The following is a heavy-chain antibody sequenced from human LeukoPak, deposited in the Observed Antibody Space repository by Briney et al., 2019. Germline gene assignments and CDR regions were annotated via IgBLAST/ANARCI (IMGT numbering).Heavy chain of an antibody. J-gene: IGHJ3*02. V-gene: IGHV3-13*01. CDR3: ARSDYSGYADAFDI. CDR1: GFTFSSYD. D-gene: IGHD5-12*01. CDR2: IGTAGDT. Sequence: PGGSLRLSCAASGFTFSSYDMHWVRQPTGKGLEWVSAIGTAGDTYYLGSVKGRFIISRENAKNSLYLQMNSLRAGDTAVYYCARSDYSGYADAFDIWGQGTMVTVSS.